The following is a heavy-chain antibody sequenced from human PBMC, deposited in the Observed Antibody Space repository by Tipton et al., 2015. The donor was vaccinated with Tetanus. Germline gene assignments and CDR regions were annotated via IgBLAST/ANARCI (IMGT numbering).Heavy chain of an antibody. Sequence: QLVQSGAEVKKPGASVKVSCKASGYTFTGYYIYWVRQAPGQGLEWMGWIDPNSGGTVYEQKYQGRVTMTRDKSISTAYMELRSLRADDTAVYYCARGRGHFIYHGIAVWGPGTTVTVS. D-gene: IGHD3-3*02. CDR2: IDPNSGGT. J-gene: IGHJ6*02. CDR3: ARGRGHFIYHGIAV. V-gene: IGHV1-2*02. CDR1: GYTFTGYY.